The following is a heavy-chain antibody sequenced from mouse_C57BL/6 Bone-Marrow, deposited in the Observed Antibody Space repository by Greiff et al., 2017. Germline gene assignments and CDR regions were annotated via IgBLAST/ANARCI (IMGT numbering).Heavy chain of an antibody. Sequence: EVQLQQSGPVLVKPGASVKMSCKASGYTFTDYYMNWVKQSHGKSLEWIGVINPYNGGTSYNQKFKGKATLTVDKSSSTAYMETNSLTSEDSAVYYCAIGYWYFDVWGTGTTVTVSS. CDR2: INPYNGGT. CDR1: GYTFTDYY. J-gene: IGHJ1*03. V-gene: IGHV1-19*01. CDR3: AIGYWYFDV.